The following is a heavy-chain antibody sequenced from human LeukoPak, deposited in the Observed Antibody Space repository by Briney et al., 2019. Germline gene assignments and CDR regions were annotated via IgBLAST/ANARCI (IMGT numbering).Heavy chain of an antibody. J-gene: IGHJ4*02. D-gene: IGHD3-10*01. CDR2: INHSGST. V-gene: IGHV4-34*01. Sequence: SETLSLTCAVYGGSFSGYYWSWIRQPPGKGLEWIGEINHSGSTNYNPSLKSRVTISVDTSKNQFSLKLSSVTAADTAVYYCARYEYYYGSADYWGQGTLVTVSS. CDR3: ARYEYYYGSADY. CDR1: GGSFSGYY.